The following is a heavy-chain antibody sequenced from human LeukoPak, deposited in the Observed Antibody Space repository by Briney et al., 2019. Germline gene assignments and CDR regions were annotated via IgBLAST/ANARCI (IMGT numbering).Heavy chain of an antibody. Sequence: SETLSLTCTVSGGSISGYYWSWIRQPPGKGLEWIGYIYYSGSTNYNPSLKSRVTISVDTSKNQFSLKLSSVTAADTAVYYCARGGTIRAYAFDIWGQGTMVTVSS. CDR1: GGSISGYY. V-gene: IGHV4-59*01. D-gene: IGHD3-16*01. J-gene: IGHJ3*02. CDR2: IYYSGST. CDR3: ARGGTIRAYAFDI.